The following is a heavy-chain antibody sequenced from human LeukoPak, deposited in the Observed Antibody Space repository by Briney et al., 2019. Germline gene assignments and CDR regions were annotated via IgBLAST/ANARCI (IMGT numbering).Heavy chain of an antibody. D-gene: IGHD1-26*01. V-gene: IGHV3-66*01. Sequence: PGGSLRLSCAASGFTVSSNYMSWVRQAPGKGLEWVSVIYSGGSTYYADSVKGRFTISRDNSKNTLYLQMNSLRAEDTAVYYCVRAVVESYYVGAFDTWGQGTMVTVSS. J-gene: IGHJ3*02. CDR2: IYSGGST. CDR3: VRAVVESYYVGAFDT. CDR1: GFTVSSNY.